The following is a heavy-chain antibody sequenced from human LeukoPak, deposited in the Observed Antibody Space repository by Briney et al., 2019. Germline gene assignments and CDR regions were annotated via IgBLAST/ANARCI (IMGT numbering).Heavy chain of an antibody. Sequence: PGGSLRLSCAASGFTFSSYSMNWVRQAPGKGLEWVSSISSSSYIYYADSVKGRFTISRDNAKNSLYLQMNSLRAEDTAVYYCASAIVVVTGEYFQHWGQGTLVTVSS. V-gene: IGHV3-21*01. CDR3: ASAIVVVTGEYFQH. D-gene: IGHD2-21*02. CDR1: GFTFSSYS. CDR2: ISSSSYI. J-gene: IGHJ1*01.